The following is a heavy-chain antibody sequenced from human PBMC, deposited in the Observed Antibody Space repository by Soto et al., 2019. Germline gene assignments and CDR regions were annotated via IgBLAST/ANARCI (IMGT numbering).Heavy chain of an antibody. D-gene: IGHD3-22*01. CDR2: IHYSGRT. CDR1: GGSITSGAYY. CDR3: ARYYFDSSGYSNWFDT. Sequence: QVQLQESGPGLVKPSQTLSLTCAVSGGSITSGAYYWTWIRQHPGKGLEWIAYIHYSGRTYYNPSLKSRVTISVDTSHNQFSLKLSSVTAADTAVYYCARYYFDSSGYSNWFDTWGQGTLVTVSS. V-gene: IGHV4-31*11. J-gene: IGHJ5*02.